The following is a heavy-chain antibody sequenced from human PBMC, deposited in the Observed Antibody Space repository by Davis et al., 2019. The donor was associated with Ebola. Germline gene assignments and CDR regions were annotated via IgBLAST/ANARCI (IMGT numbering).Heavy chain of an antibody. J-gene: IGHJ3*01. Sequence: PGGSLRLSCAASGFTFSTYPMYWVRQAPGKGLEWVAVVSYDGPNRYYGDSVKGRFTISRDNSKNTLYLEMNSLRPDDTAVYYCARDWGTGWAHHAFDVVGQGTMVTVSS. CDR3: ARDWGTGWAHHAFDV. CDR2: VSYDGPNR. D-gene: IGHD6-19*01. CDR1: GFTFSTYP. V-gene: IGHV3-30-3*01.